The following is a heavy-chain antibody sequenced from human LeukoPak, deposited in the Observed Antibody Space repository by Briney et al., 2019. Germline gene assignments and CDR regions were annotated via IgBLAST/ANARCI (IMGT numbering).Heavy chain of an antibody. CDR3: AKDRWDLGVYYGMDV. D-gene: IGHD1-26*01. J-gene: IGHJ6*04. CDR1: GFTFSSYG. Sequence: GGSLRLSCAASGFTFSSYGMHWVRQAPGKGLEWVAVISYDGSNKYYAGSVKGRFTISRDNSKNTLYLQMNSLRAEDTAVYYCAKDRWDLGVYYGMDVWGKGTTVTVSS. V-gene: IGHV3-30*18. CDR2: ISYDGSNK.